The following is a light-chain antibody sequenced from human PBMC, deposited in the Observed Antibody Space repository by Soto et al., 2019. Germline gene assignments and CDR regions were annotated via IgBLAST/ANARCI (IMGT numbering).Light chain of an antibody. CDR2: DAS. J-gene: IGKJ5*01. CDR1: QSVSSY. CDR3: QQYYNSPIT. V-gene: IGKV3-11*01. Sequence: EIVLTQSPATLSLSPGERATLSCRASQSVSSYLAWYQQKPGQAPRLLIYDASNRATGIPARFSGSGSGTDFTLTISSLEPEDFAVYYCQQYYNSPITFGQGTRLEIK.